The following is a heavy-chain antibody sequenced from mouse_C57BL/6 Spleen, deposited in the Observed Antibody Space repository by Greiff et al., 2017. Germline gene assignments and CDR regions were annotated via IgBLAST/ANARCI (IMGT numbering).Heavy chain of an antibody. Sequence: QVQLQQPGAELVRPGSSVKLSCKASGYTFTSYWMHWVKQRPIQGLEWIGNIDPSDSETHYNQKFKDKATLTVDKSSSTAYIQLSSLTSEDSAVYYCARYCDGRRGNFFDYWGQGTTLTVSS. J-gene: IGHJ2*01. V-gene: IGHV1-52*01. D-gene: IGHD1-1*01. CDR3: ARYCDGRRGNFFDY. CDR1: GYTFTSYW. CDR2: IDPSDSET.